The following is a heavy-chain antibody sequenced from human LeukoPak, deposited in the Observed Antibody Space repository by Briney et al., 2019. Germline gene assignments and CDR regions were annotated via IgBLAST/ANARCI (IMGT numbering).Heavy chain of an antibody. D-gene: IGHD2-2*01. J-gene: IGHJ5*02. CDR2: IIPIFGTA. CDR3: ARVATPRYCSTTSCYWKGRFDP. Sequence: SVKVSCKASGYTFTGYYMHWVRQAPGQGLEWVGGIIPIFGTAHYAQKFQGRVTITADESTSTAYMELSSLRSEDTAVYYCARVATPRYCSTTSCYWKGRFDPWGQGTLVTVSS. V-gene: IGHV1-69*13. CDR1: GYTFTGYY.